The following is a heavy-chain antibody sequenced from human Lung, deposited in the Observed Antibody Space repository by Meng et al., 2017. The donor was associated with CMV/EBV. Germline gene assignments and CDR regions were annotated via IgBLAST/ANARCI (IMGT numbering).Heavy chain of an antibody. Sequence: GESXKISXAASGFTFSSYEMNWVRQAPGKGLEWVSYISSSGSTIYYADSVKGRFTISRDNAKNSLYLQMNSLRAEDTAVYYCARLLSKGLIVVPAVSSDYWGQGTXVTVSS. V-gene: IGHV3-48*03. CDR1: GFTFSSYE. CDR2: ISSSGSTI. CDR3: ARLLSKGLIVVPAVSSDY. D-gene: IGHD2-2*01. J-gene: IGHJ4*02.